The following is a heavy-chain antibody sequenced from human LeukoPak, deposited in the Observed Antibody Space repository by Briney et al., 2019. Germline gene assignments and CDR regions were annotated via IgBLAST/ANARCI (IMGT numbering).Heavy chain of an antibody. CDR3: ARDHNIAVAGSWFDP. V-gene: IGHV1-46*01. D-gene: IGHD6-19*01. CDR2: INPSGGST. Sequence: GASVKVSCKASGYTFTSYYMHWVRQAPGQGLEWMGVINPSGGSTSYAQKFQGRVTMTRDTSTSTVYMELSSLRSEDTAVHYCARDHNIAVAGSWFDPWGQGTLVTVSS. J-gene: IGHJ5*02. CDR1: GYTFTSYY.